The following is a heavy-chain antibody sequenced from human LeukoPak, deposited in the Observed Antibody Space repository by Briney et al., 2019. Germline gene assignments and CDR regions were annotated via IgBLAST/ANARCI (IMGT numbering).Heavy chain of an antibody. V-gene: IGHV4-59*08. CDR2: IYYSGST. CDR3: ARVYSSGWYDYWYFDL. Sequence: SQTLSLTCTVSGGSISSYYWSWIRQPPGKGLEWIGYIYYSGSTNYNPSLKSRVTISVDTSKNQFSLKLSSVTAADTAVYYCARVYSSGWYDYWYFDLWGRGTLATVSS. CDR1: GGSISSYY. D-gene: IGHD6-19*01. J-gene: IGHJ2*01.